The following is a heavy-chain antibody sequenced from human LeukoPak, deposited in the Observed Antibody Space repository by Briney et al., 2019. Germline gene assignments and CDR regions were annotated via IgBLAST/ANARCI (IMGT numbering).Heavy chain of an antibody. CDR1: GFTFSSYS. J-gene: IGHJ5*02. Sequence: GGSLRLSCATSGFTFSSYSMNWVRQAPGKGLEWVSSISSSSSYIYYADSVKGRFTISRDNAKNSLYLQMNSLGAEDTAVYYCTLNAIVVVVAASWGQGTLVTVSS. CDR3: TLNAIVVVVAAS. CDR2: ISSSSSYI. V-gene: IGHV3-21*01. D-gene: IGHD2-15*01.